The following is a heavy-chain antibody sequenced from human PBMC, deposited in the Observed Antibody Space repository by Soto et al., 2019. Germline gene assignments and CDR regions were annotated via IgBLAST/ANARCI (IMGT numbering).Heavy chain of an antibody. J-gene: IGHJ4*02. V-gene: IGHV4-59*01. CDR2: IYYSGST. CDR1: GGSISSYY. D-gene: IGHD3-10*01. CDR3: ARESYYGSGATVVGY. Sequence: SETLSLTCTVSGGSISSYYWSWIRQPPGKGLEWIGYIYYSGSTNYDPSLKSRVTISVDTSKNQFSLKLNSVTAADTAVYYCARESYYGSGATVVGYWGLGTLVTVSS.